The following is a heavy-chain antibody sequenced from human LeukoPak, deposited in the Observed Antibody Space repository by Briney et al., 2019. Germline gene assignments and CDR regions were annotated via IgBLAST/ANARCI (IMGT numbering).Heavy chain of an antibody. D-gene: IGHD6-13*01. CDR3: ARFFIPPEIAAAGNENDY. Sequence: ASVTVSFKASGYTFTNYNIHWLRQAPGQGLEWMGWISAYNGNTNYAQKLQGRVTMTTDTSTSTAYMELRSLRSDDTAVYYCARFFIPPEIAAAGNENDYWGQGTLVTVSS. J-gene: IGHJ4*02. CDR1: GYTFTNYN. V-gene: IGHV1-18*04. CDR2: ISAYNGNT.